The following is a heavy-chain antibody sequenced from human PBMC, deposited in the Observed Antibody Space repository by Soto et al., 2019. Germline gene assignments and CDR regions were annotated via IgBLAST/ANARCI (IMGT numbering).Heavy chain of an antibody. J-gene: IGHJ4*02. V-gene: IGHV3-9*01. D-gene: IGHD3-10*01. Sequence: EVQLVESGGGLVQPGRSLRLSCAASGFTFDDYAIHWVRQAPGRGLEGVAGISWNGASIGYADTVKGRFTSSSYNSKNSSSMQMNRLRSEDTALYYGVYLPPYGSGFDCGGQGTQVTDSS. CDR3: VYLPPYGSGFDC. CDR1: GFTFDDYA. CDR2: ISWNGASI.